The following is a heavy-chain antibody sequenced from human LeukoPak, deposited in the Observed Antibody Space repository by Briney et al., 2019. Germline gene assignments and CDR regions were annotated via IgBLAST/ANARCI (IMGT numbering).Heavy chain of an antibody. CDR2: INHSGST. CDR1: GGSFSGYY. D-gene: IGHD1-7*01. J-gene: IGHJ6*02. Sequence: SETLSLTCAVYGGSFSGYYWIWIRQPPGKGLEWIGEINHSGSTNYNPSLKSRVTISVDTSKNQFSLKLSSVTAADTAVYYCARGGETTPPYYYGMDVWGQGTLVTVSS. V-gene: IGHV4-34*01. CDR3: ARGGETTPPYYYGMDV.